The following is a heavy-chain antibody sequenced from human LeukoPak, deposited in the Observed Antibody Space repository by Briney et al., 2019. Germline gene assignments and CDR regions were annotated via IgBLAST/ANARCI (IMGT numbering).Heavy chain of an antibody. CDR2: ISSSSSYI. J-gene: IGHJ6*02. CDR1: GFTFSSYS. CDR3: ARDILLHRYSSSWSGYYGMDV. V-gene: IGHV3-21*01. D-gene: IGHD6-13*01. Sequence: GGSLRLSCAASGFTFSSYSMNWVRQAPGKGLEWVSSISSSSSYIYYADSVKGRFTISRDNAKNSLYLQMNSLRAEDTAVYYCARDILLHRYSSSWSGYYGMDVWGQGTTVTVSS.